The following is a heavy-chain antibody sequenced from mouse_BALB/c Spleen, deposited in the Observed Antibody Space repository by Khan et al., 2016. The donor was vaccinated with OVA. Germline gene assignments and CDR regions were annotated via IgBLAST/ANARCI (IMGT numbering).Heavy chain of an antibody. Sequence: DLVKPGASVKLSCKASGYTFTSYWIHWIKQRPGQGLEWIGRISPGSNTPYYNEMFKGKATLTVDTSSSTAYIQLSSLSSEDSAVXFCASENYYGSSHYAFDYWGQGTSVTVSS. D-gene: IGHD1-1*01. CDR1: GYTFTSYW. J-gene: IGHJ4*01. CDR3: ASENYYGSSHYAFDY. CDR2: ISPGSNTP. V-gene: IGHV1S41*01.